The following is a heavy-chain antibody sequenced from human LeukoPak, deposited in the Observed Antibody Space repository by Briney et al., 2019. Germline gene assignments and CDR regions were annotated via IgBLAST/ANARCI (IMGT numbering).Heavy chain of an antibody. CDR1: GGSISSGNW. J-gene: IGHJ5*02. D-gene: IGHD5-18*01. CDR2: IYHSGST. Sequence: SETLSLTCAVSGGSISSGNWWSWVRQPPGKGLEWIGEIYHSGSTNYNPSLKSRVTISVDKSKNQFSLKLSSVTAADTAVYYCARRGYSYGSTNYWFDPWGQGTLVTVSS. CDR3: ARRGYSYGSTNYWFDP. V-gene: IGHV4-4*02.